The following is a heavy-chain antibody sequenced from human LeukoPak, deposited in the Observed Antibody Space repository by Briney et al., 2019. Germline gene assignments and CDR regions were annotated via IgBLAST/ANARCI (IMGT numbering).Heavy chain of an antibody. CDR2: VYTDGSST. CDR3: ARERPRYCSGGSCYSYYFDY. D-gene: IGHD2-15*01. J-gene: IGHJ4*02. V-gene: IGHV3-74*01. Sequence: GGSLRLSCAASGFTFSSYWMHWVRQAPGKGLVWVSRVYTDGSSTRYADSVKGRFTISRDNAKNTLYLQMNSLRAEDTAVYYCARERPRYCSGGSCYSYYFDYWGQGTLVTVSS. CDR1: GFTFSSYW.